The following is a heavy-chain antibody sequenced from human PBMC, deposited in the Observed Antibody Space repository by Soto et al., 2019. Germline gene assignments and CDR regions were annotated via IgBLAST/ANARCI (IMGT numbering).Heavy chain of an antibody. V-gene: IGHV3-74*01. CDR3: VRGFPWFDP. CDR1: GFTFSGYW. CDR2: VNSDATDT. D-gene: IGHD3-3*01. Sequence: GGSLRLSCAASGFTFSGYWMHWVRQAPGKGLVWVSRVNSDATDTTYADSVRGRFTISRDNAKNTLYLQMSSLRAEDTAVYYCVRGFPWFDPWGQGTLVTVSS. J-gene: IGHJ5*02.